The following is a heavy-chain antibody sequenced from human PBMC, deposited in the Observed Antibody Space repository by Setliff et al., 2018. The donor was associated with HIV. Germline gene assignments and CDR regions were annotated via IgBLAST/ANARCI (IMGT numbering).Heavy chain of an antibody. CDR1: GYTFNNYG. Sequence: ASVKVSCKASGYTFNNYGICWVRQAPGQGLEWMGWITADNGNTDYAQKFQGRVTMTTDTSTTTAYMELRTLRFDDTAVYYCARGESTTWDLAEYFQHWGHGTLVTVSS. D-gene: IGHD2-2*01. J-gene: IGHJ1*01. CDR2: ITADNGNT. CDR3: ARGESTTWDLAEYFQH. V-gene: IGHV1-18*01.